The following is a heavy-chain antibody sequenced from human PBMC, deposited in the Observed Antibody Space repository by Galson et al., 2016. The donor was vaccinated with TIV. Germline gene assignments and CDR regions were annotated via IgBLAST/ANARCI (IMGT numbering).Heavy chain of an antibody. CDR3: ARGVSSGSAWLDP. CDR1: GYSFTRYW. J-gene: IGHJ5*02. V-gene: IGHV5-10-1*01. D-gene: IGHD3-10*01. CDR2: IDPSDSYI. Sequence: QSGAEVKKPGESLRISCKGSGYSFTRYWINWVRQMPGKGLEWIGRIDPSDSYINYSPSFQGHVTISVDKSVDTAYLQWSSLKASDTAIYYCARGVSSGSAWLDPWGQGTLVSVSS.